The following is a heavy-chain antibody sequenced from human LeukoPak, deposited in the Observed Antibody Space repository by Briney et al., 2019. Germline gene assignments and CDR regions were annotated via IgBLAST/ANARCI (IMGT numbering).Heavy chain of an antibody. J-gene: IGHJ4*02. CDR3: ARAEYCGGDCYSVDY. CDR1: GFTFNSYS. D-gene: IGHD2-21*02. CDR2: INSSSSYI. V-gene: IGHV3-21*01. Sequence: GVSLRLSCAASGFTFNSYSMNWVRPAPGKGQKWVSSINSSSSYIYYADSVKGRFTTSRDNAKNSLYLQMSSLRAEDTAVYYCARAEYCGGDCYSVDYWGQRTLVTVSS.